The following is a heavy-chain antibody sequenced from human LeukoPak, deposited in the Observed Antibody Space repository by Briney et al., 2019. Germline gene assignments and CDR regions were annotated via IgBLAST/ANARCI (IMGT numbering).Heavy chain of an antibody. J-gene: IGHJ4*02. CDR1: GFTFIVYA. V-gene: IGHV3-48*02. CDR2: INTISSTK. CDR3: ARGKIGYYYGDYDGY. D-gene: IGHD4-17*01. Sequence: GGSLRLSCTASGFTFIVYAMHWVRQAPGKGLEWVSYINTISSTKYYADSVKGRFTISRDNAKNSLSLQMNSLRDEDTAVYYCARGKIGYYYGDYDGYWGQGTLVTVSS.